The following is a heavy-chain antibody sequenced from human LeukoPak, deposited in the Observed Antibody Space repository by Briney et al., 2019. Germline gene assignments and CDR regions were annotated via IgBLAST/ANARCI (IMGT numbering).Heavy chain of an antibody. CDR1: GDSISYFY. CDR3: ASGYSSHDAFDI. J-gene: IGHJ3*02. V-gene: IGHV4-4*07. Sequence: SETLSLTCSVSGDSISYFYWSWIRQAAGKGLEWIGRVSSSGNTDYNASLKSRVTISVDTSKNQFSLKLSSVTAADTAVYYCASGYSSHDAFDIWGQGTMVTVSS. D-gene: IGHD6-13*01. CDR2: VSSSGNT.